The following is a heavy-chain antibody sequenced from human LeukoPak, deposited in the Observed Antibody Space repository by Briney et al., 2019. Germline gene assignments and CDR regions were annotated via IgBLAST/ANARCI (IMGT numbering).Heavy chain of an antibody. CDR1: GYTFTSYY. V-gene: IGHV1-46*01. D-gene: IGHD2-2*01. Sequence: GASVKVSCKASGYTFTSYYMHWVRQAPGQGLEWMGIINPSGGSTSYAQKFQGRVTMTRDTSTSTAYMELSSLRSEDTAVYYCARDSSAYCSSTSCYYYYGMDVWGKGTTVTVSS. CDR3: ARDSSAYCSSTSCYYYYGMDV. J-gene: IGHJ6*04. CDR2: INPSGGST.